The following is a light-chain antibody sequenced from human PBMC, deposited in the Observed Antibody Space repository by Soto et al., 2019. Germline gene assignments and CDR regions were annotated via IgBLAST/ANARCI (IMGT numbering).Light chain of an antibody. Sequence: DIQMTHSPSSLSASVGDRVTITCRSSQSISSYLNWYQQKPGKAPKLLIYAASSLQSGVPSRFSGSGSGTDFTLTISSLQPEDSATYYCQQSNSFPLTFGGGTKVDIK. CDR1: QSISSY. CDR2: AAS. V-gene: IGKV1-39*01. CDR3: QQSNSFPLT. J-gene: IGKJ4*01.